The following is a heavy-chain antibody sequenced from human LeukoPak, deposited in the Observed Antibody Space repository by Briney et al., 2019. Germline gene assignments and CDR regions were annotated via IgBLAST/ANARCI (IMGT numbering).Heavy chain of an antibody. CDR2: IHSSGYT. J-gene: IGHJ5*02. D-gene: IGHD1-26*01. CDR3: ANRQGPNSGSYDYFDP. Sequence: SETLSLTCTVSGGSISSYYWSWIRQPPGQGLEWIAYIHSSGYTNYNPSLKSRVTISVDTSNNQFSLKVTSVTAADTAVYYCANRQGPNSGSYDYFDPWGQGTLVTVSS. CDR1: GGSISSYY. V-gene: IGHV4-4*09.